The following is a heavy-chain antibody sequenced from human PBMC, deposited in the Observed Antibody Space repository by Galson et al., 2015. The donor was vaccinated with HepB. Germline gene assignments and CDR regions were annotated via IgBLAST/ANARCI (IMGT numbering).Heavy chain of an antibody. V-gene: IGHV3-11*06. CDR3: ARVAHSDYGDHAHFDY. CDR1: RSTFSDYY. CDR2: ISGGATYT. D-gene: IGHD4-17*01. J-gene: IGHJ4*02. Sequence: SLRLSCAASRSTFSDYYMTWIRQAPGKGLEWLSYISGGATYTNYADSVKGRFTISRDNAKNSLYLHMRSLRDDDTAVYYCARVAHSDYGDHAHFDYWGQGTLVTVSS.